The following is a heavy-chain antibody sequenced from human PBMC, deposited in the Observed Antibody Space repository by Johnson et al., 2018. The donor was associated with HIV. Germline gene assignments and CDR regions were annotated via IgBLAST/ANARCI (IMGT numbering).Heavy chain of an antibody. CDR2: INWNGGNT. D-gene: IGHD6-13*01. CDR1: GFTFDDYG. V-gene: IGHV3-20*04. CDR3: ARGADPGIAAALV. Sequence: EKLVESGGGVVRPGGSLRLSCAPSGFTFDDYGMSWVRQAPGKGLEWVSGINWNGGNTSYADSVKGRFTISRDKAKNSLYLQMNSLRAEDTASYYCARGADPGIAAALVWGQGTMVTVSS. J-gene: IGHJ3*01.